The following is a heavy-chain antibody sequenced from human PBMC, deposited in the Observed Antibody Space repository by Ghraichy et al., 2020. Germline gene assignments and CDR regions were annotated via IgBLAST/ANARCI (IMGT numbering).Heavy chain of an antibody. Sequence: SETRSLTCTVSGGSISSHYWSWIRQPPGKGLEWIGYVDYRGSTNYNPSLKSRVTISGDTSKNQFSLKLSSVTAADTAVYYCARHAAILRYGMDVWGQGTTVTVAS. CDR2: VDYRGST. D-gene: IGHD2-2*01. V-gene: IGHV4-59*11. J-gene: IGHJ6*02. CDR1: GGSISSHY. CDR3: ARHAAILRYGMDV.